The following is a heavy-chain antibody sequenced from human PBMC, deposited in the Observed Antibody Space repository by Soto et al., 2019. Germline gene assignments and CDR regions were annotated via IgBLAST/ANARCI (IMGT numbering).Heavy chain of an antibody. CDR2: VSIGGST. Sequence: DVQLLESGGGLVQPEGSLRLSCAASGFTFSSYAMCWVRQGPGKGLEWVAVVSIGGSTHYADSVRGRFTISRDNSKNTLSLQMNSLTAEDTAVYFCAKRCGAGGHFDYWGQGALVTVSS. V-gene: IGHV3-23*01. J-gene: IGHJ4*02. CDR3: AKRCGAGGHFDY. D-gene: IGHD2-21*01. CDR1: GFTFSSYA.